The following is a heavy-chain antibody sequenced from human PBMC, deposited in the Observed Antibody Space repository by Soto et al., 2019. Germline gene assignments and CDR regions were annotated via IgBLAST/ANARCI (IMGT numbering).Heavy chain of an antibody. CDR1: GYTFTSYY. CDR2: INPSGGRT. D-gene: IGHD2-2*01. J-gene: IGHJ6*02. V-gene: IGHV1-46*03. CDR3: AWVVVPAAEYYYYYGMDV. Sequence: GASVEVSCKASGYTFTSYYMHWVRQAPGQGLEWMGVINPSGGRTSYAQKFQGRVTMTRDTSTSTVYMELSSLRSEDTAVYYCAWVVVPAAEYYYYYGMDVWGQGTSVTRSS.